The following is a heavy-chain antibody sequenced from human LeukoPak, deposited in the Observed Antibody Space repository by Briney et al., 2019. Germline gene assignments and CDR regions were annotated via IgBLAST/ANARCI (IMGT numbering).Heavy chain of an antibody. CDR3: AREYSSSSGRRAFDI. CDR1: GGSISGYY. J-gene: IGHJ3*02. D-gene: IGHD6-6*01. CDR2: IYYSGST. Sequence: SENLSRTCTGSGGSISGYYWSWIRQPPGKGLEWIGNIYYSGSTNYNTSLKSRLTISIETSANQFSLKLSSVTAADTAVYYCAREYSSSSGRRAFDIWGQGTMVTVSS. V-gene: IGHV4-59*08.